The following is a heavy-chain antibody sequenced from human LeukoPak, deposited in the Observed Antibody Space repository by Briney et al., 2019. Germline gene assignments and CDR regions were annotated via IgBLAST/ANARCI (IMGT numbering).Heavy chain of an antibody. CDR1: GGSFSGYY. CDR2: INHSGST. J-gene: IGHJ4*02. V-gene: IGHV4-34*01. CDR3: ARGDILTGYIPY. Sequence: MASETLSLTCAVYGGSFSGYYWSWNRQPPGKGLEWIGEINHSGSTNYNPSLKSRVTISVDTSKNQFSLKLSSVTAADTAVYYCARGDILTGYIPYWGQGTLVTVSS. D-gene: IGHD3-9*01.